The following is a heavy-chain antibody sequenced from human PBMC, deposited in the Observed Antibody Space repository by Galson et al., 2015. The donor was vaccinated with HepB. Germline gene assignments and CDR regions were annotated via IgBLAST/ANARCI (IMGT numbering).Heavy chain of an antibody. D-gene: IGHD5-12*01. Sequence: SLRLSCAASGFTVSSNYMSWVRQAPGKGLEWVSVIYSGGSTYYADSVKGRFTNSRDNSKNTLYLQMNSLRAEDTAVYYCARFRSGYDYYFDYWGQGTLVTVSS. CDR3: ARFRSGYDYYFDY. CDR1: GFTVSSNY. CDR2: IYSGGST. V-gene: IGHV3-53*01. J-gene: IGHJ4*02.